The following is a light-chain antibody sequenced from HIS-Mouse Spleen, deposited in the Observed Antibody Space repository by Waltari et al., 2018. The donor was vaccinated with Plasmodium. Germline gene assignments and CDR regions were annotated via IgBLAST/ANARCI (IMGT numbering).Light chain of an antibody. Sequence: SYELTQPPSVSVSPGQTASITCSGDKLGDKYACWYQQKQGQSPVLVIYQDSKRPSGIPERFSCSNSGNTDTLTISGTQAMDEADYYCQAWDSSTVVFGGGTKLTVL. CDR1: KLGDKY. J-gene: IGLJ2*01. CDR3: QAWDSSTVV. V-gene: IGLV3-1*01. CDR2: QDS.